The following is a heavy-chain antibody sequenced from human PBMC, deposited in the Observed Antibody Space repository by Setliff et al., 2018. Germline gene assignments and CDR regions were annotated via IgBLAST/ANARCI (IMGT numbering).Heavy chain of an antibody. D-gene: IGHD1-26*01. CDR3: ARSPSSGAYWNPRPFYSDY. V-gene: IGHV4-61*09. J-gene: IGHJ4*02. Sequence: PSETLSLTCTVSGGSINEANYYWSWIRQPAGKGLEWIGYIYSTGSTNYNPSLKSRVAISIDTSKNQFSLKVNSVTAADTAIYYCARSPSSGAYWNPRPFYSDYWARGTLVTVSS. CDR2: IYSTGST. CDR1: GGSINEANYY.